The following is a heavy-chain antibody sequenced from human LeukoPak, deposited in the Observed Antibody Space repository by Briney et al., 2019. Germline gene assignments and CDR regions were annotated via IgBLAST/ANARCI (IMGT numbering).Heavy chain of an antibody. CDR2: ISYDGSNR. J-gene: IGHJ3*02. D-gene: IGHD3-22*01. V-gene: IGHV3-30*18. CDR3: AKDLYYYDSSGSQDDAFDI. Sequence: GALRLSCAASGFTFGSYGMHWVRQAPGKGLEWVAVISYDGSNRYYVDSLKGRFTISRDNSKNTLYLQMNSLRAEDTAVYYCAKDLYYYDSSGSQDDAFDIWGQGTMVTVSS. CDR1: GFTFGSYG.